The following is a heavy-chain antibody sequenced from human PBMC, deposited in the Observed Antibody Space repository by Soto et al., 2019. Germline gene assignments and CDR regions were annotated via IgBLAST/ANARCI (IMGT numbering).Heavy chain of an antibody. D-gene: IGHD6-19*01. CDR3: AAGIAVAGYPDY. Sequence: EVQLVESGGGLVKPGGSLRLSCAASGFTFSSYGMNWVRQAPGKGLEWVSSISSSSSYIYYADSVKGRFTISRDNAKNSLYLQMNSLRAEDTAVYYCAAGIAVAGYPDYWGQGTLVTVSS. CDR2: ISSSSSYI. CDR1: GFTFSSYG. V-gene: IGHV3-21*01. J-gene: IGHJ4*02.